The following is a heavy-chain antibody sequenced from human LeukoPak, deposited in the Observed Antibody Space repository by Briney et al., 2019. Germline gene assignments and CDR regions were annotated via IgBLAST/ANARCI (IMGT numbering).Heavy chain of an antibody. CDR1: GYTFTSYG. Sequence: ASVKVSCKASGYTFTSYGISWVRQAPGQGLEWMGWIGAYNGNTNYAQKLQGRVTMTTDTSTSTAYMELRSLRSDDTSVYYCARELRGYSGYDYSFDYWGQGTLVTVSS. CDR3: ARELRGYSGYDYSFDY. D-gene: IGHD5-12*01. V-gene: IGHV1-18*01. CDR2: IGAYNGNT. J-gene: IGHJ4*02.